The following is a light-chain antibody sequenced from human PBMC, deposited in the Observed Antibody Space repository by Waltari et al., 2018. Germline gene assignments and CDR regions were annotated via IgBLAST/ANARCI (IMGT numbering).Light chain of an antibody. CDR3: QTWNIGIRV. Sequence: QLALTQSPSASASLGASVTLTCTLSSGHNTSAIPSHQQPPEKAPRYLMKVNSDGSYAKADGIPDRFSGSSSGAERFLTISSLQSEDEADYYCQTWNIGIRVFGIGTKVTVL. CDR1: SGHNTSA. V-gene: IGLV4-69*01. J-gene: IGLJ1*01. CDR2: VNSDGSY.